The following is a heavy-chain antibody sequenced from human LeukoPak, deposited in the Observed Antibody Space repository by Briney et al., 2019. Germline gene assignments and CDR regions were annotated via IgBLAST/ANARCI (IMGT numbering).Heavy chain of an antibody. Sequence: GGSLRLPCAASGFTFSSYGMHWVRQAPGKGLGWVAVIWYDGSNKYYADSVKGRFTISRDNSKTTLYLQMNSLRAEDTAVYYCARVEAGLDYDSSGYYYGMDVWGQGTTVTVSS. CDR3: ARVEAGLDYDSSGYYYGMDV. CDR2: IWYDGSNK. CDR1: GFTFSSYG. J-gene: IGHJ6*02. V-gene: IGHV3-33*01. D-gene: IGHD3-22*01.